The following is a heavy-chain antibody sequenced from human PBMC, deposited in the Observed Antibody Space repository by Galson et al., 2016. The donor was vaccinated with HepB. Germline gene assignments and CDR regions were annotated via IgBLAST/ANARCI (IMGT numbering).Heavy chain of an antibody. CDR3: ARYRTNWNGRLVLGYNYNGMDV. V-gene: IGHV1-2*02. CDR2: INPNGGGT. D-gene: IGHD1-20*01. Sequence: QSGAEVKKPGESLKISCKASGYTFTGYYILWVRQAPGHGLEWMGWINPNGGGTKYAQKFQGRVIMTRDTSTNTAYMELSRLTPDETAVCFCARYRTNWNGRLVLGYNYNGMDVWGQGTTVTVSS. J-gene: IGHJ6*02. CDR1: GYTFTGYY.